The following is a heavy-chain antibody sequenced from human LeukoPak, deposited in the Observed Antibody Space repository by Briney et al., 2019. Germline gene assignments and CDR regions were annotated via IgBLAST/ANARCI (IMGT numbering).Heavy chain of an antibody. CDR1: GFTVSSKY. D-gene: IGHD6-19*01. CDR3: AKHGYSSGIYDAFDI. Sequence: GGSLRLSCAASGFTVSSKYMSWVRQAPGKGLEWVSAISGSGGSTYYADSVKGRFTISRDNSKNTLYLQMNSLRAEDTAVYYCAKHGYSSGIYDAFDIWGQGTMVTVSS. J-gene: IGHJ3*02. V-gene: IGHV3-23*01. CDR2: ISGSGGST.